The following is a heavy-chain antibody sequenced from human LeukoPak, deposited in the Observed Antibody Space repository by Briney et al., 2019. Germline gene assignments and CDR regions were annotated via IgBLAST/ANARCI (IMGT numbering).Heavy chain of an antibody. D-gene: IGHD1-1*01. J-gene: IGHJ4*02. CDR3: ARMGNDGSLEY. CDR1: GFSLSTSEMR. CDR2: IDWNDDK. Sequence: SGPTLVNPTQTLTLTCTLSGFSLSTSEMRVSWICQPPGKALEWLARIDWNDDKFDSTSLKTRLTISKDTSKNQVVLTMTNMDPVDTATYYCARMGNDGSLEYWGQGTLVTVSS. V-gene: IGHV2-70*04.